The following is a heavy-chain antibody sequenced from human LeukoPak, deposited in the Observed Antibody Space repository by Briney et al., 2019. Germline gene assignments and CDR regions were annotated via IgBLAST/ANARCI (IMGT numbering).Heavy chain of an antibody. J-gene: IGHJ4*02. CDR3: TRDPLAASAPGYFDT. CDR2: IIPIFGTA. D-gene: IGHD6-13*01. V-gene: IGHV1-69*13. CDR1: GGTFNNYA. Sequence: ASVKVSCKPSGGTFNNYAVAWVRQAPGQGLEWMGQIIPIFGTASYAPKFQGRVAITADELSTTAYMELSSLISEDTAVYYCTRDPLAASAPGYFDTWGQGSLVTVSS.